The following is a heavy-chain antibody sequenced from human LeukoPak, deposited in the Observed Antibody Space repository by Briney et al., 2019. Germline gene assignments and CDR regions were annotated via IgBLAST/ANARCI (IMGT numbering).Heavy chain of an antibody. J-gene: IGHJ3*02. V-gene: IGHV3-66*01. CDR2: IDSTGST. D-gene: IGHD5-18*01. CDR3: ARRERLGYSYGRGTLDI. CDR1: GFTFSSYE. Sequence: GGSLRLSCAASGFTFSSYEMNWVRQAPGKGLEWVSFIDSTGSTYYADSVKGRFTISRDNSRNTLYLQMNSLRVEDTAVYYCARRERLGYSYGRGTLDIWGQGTMVTVSS.